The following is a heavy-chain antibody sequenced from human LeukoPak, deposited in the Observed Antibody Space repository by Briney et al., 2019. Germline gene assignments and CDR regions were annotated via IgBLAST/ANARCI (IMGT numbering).Heavy chain of an antibody. CDR1: GGSFSGYY. CDR2: INHSGST. J-gene: IGHJ3*02. CDR3: ARGGILWWRAFDI. Sequence: SETLSLTCAVYGGSFSGYYWSWIRQPPGKGLEWIGEINHSGSTNYNPSLKSRVTISVDPSKNQFSLKLSSVTAADTAVYYCARGGILWWRAFDIWGQGTMVTVSS. V-gene: IGHV4-34*01. D-gene: IGHD2-21*01.